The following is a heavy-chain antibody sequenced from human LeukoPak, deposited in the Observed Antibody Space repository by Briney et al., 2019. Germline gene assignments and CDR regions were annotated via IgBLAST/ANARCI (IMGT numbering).Heavy chain of an antibody. CDR3: ARGDDFSGDY. J-gene: IGHJ4*02. CDR1: GFTFSTYW. V-gene: IGHV3-7*04. Sequence: GGSLRLSCTASGFTFSTYWMSWVRQAPGEGLEWVANIHPEGNEKYHVDSVRGRFTISRDNAKNSLYLQMNSLRVEDTAVYYCARGDDFSGDYWGQGTLSPSPQ. D-gene: IGHD2-21*02. CDR2: IHPEGNEK.